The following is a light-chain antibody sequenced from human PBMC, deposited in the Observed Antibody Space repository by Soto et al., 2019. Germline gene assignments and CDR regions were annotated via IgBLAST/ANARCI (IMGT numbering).Light chain of an antibody. J-gene: IGLJ2*01. CDR3: SSYTSSAGV. V-gene: IGLV2-14*01. CDR2: DVS. CDR1: SSDVGGYNY. Sequence: SALTQPASVSGSPGQSITLSCTGTSSDVGGYNYVSWYQQHPGKAPKLMIYDVSNRPSGVSNRFSGSKSGNTASLTISGLQAEDEADYYCSSYTSSAGVFGGGTKLTVL.